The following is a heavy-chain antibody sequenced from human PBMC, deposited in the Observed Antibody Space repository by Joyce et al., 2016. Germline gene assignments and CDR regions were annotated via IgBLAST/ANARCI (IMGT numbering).Heavy chain of an antibody. D-gene: IGHD6-19*01. Sequence: QVQLVQSGAEVRKPGASVKVSCKGSGYSFSNFAIHWVRQAPGQRLEWMGWINAGTGETKYSQRFQDRVTITRDTSASTAYMELSRLRSEDTAIYYCARDYTIVVAGLDPWGQGTLVTVSS. V-gene: IGHV1-3*01. CDR1: GYSFSNFA. CDR2: INAGTGET. J-gene: IGHJ5*02. CDR3: ARDYTIVVAGLDP.